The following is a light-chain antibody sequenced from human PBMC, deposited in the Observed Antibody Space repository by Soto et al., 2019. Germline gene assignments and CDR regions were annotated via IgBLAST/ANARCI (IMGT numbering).Light chain of an antibody. CDR2: GAS. CDR3: QQYGSSL. Sequence: EIVLTQCPATLSLSPGERATLSCRASQSVSSYLAWYQQKPGQAPRLLIYGASSRATGIPDRFSGSGSGTDFTLTISRLEPEDFAVYYCQQYGSSLFGQGTRLEIK. V-gene: IGKV3-20*01. CDR1: QSVSSY. J-gene: IGKJ5*01.